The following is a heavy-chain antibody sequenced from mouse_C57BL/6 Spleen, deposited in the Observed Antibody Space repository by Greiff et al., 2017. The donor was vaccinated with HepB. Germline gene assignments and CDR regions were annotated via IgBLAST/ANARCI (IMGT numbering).Heavy chain of an antibody. V-gene: IGHV1-59*01. CDR2: IDPSDSYT. CDR1: GYTFTSYW. Sequence: QVQLQQPGAELVRPGTSVKLSCKASGYTFTSYWMHWVKQRPGQGLEWIGVIDPSDSYTNYNQKFKGKATLTVDTSSSTAYMQLSSLTSEDSAVYYCARSGSSYVRYYAMDYWGQGTSVTVSS. D-gene: IGHD1-1*01. J-gene: IGHJ4*01. CDR3: ARSGSSYVRYYAMDY.